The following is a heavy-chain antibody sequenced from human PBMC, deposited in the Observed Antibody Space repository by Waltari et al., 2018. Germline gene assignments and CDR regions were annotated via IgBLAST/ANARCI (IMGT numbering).Heavy chain of an antibody. CDR3: ARPSRDGYNSDY. D-gene: IGHD1-1*01. J-gene: IGHJ4*02. CDR1: GFTFSSFW. Sequence: EVQLVESGGGLVQPGGSLRLSCAASGFTFSSFWMSWVRQAPGKGVEWLANINPDGSEKFYVDSVKGRFTISRDNAKNSLYLQMNSLRADDTAVYYCARPSRDGYNSDYWGQGTLVTVSS. CDR2: INPDGSEK. V-gene: IGHV3-7*01.